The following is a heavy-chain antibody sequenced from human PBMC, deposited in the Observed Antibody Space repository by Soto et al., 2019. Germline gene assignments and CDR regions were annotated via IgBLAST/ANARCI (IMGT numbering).Heavy chain of an antibody. D-gene: IGHD3-9*01. J-gene: IGHJ5*02. CDR2: IYYSGST. CDR1: GGSISSYY. Sequence: SETLSLTCTVSGGSISSYYWSWIRQPPGKGLEWIGYIYYSGSTNYNPSLKSRVTISVDTSKNQFSLKLSSVTAADTAVYYCARHRYFDWLQNWGQGTLVTVSSGKPVVLHGFDPWGQGTLVTVSS. V-gene: IGHV4-59*08. CDR3: ARHRYFDWLQNWGQGTLVTVSSGKPVVLHGFDP.